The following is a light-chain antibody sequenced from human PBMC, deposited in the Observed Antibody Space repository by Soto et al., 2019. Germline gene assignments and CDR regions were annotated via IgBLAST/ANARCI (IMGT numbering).Light chain of an antibody. J-gene: IGKJ1*01. CDR2: GAS. V-gene: IGKV3-20*01. CDR3: QQYGSSGT. CDR1: QSVSSRY. Sequence: EILFTQSPGTLSLSPGERATLSCRASQSVSSRYLAWYQRKPGKAPRLVIYGASSRATGIPDRLSGSGSGTDFTLTISRLEPEDSAVYDCQQYGSSGTFGQGTKVDIK.